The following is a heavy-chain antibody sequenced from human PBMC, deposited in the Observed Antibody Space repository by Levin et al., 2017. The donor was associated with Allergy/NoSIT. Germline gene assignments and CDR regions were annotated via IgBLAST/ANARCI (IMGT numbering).Heavy chain of an antibody. CDR1: GGSFRGYY. Sequence: SQTLSLTCAIYGGSFRGYYWSWIRQPPGKGLEWIGEITHSGSTNYNPSLKSRVTISIDTSKNQFSLKLRSVTAPDTPLYFFAHPGRHYWSNTSCDWLPSWFDPWGQGALVTVSS. J-gene: IGHJ5*02. CDR3: AHPGRHYWSNTSCDWLPSWFDP. V-gene: IGHV4-34*01. CDR2: ITHSGST. D-gene: IGHD2-2*01.